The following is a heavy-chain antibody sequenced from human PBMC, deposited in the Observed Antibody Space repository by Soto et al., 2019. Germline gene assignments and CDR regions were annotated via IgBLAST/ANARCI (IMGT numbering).Heavy chain of an antibody. V-gene: IGHV3-64*01. CDR1: GFTFSSYA. Sequence: EVQLVESGGGLVQPGGSLRLSCAASGFTFSSYAMHWVRQAPGKGLECVSAITSNGGNTDYASSVKGRFTISRDNSKNTLYLQMGSLIAEDMAVYYCARRIPFGYGMDVWGQGTTVTVSS. D-gene: IGHD2-21*01. J-gene: IGHJ6*02. CDR3: ARRIPFGYGMDV. CDR2: ITSNGGNT.